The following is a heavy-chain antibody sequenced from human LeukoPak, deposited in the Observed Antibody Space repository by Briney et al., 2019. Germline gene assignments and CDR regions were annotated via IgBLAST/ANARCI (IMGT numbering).Heavy chain of an antibody. CDR3: ARDPYYYDSSGYDY. J-gene: IGHJ4*02. D-gene: IGHD3-22*01. CDR2: ISYDGSNK. V-gene: IGHV3-30-3*01. Sequence: GGSLRLSCAASGFTFSSYAMHWVRQAPGKGLEWVAVISYDGSNKYYADSVKGRFTISRDNSKNTLYLQMNSLRAEDTAVYYCARDPYYYDSSGYDYWGQGTLATVSS. CDR1: GFTFSSYA.